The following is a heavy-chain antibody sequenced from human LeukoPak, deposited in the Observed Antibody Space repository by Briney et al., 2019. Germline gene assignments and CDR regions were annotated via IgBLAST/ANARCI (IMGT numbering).Heavy chain of an antibody. CDR1: GFTFSSYS. J-gene: IGHJ4*02. CDR2: ISSSGSYI. Sequence: GGSLRLSCAASGFTFSSYSMNWVRQAPGKGLEWVSSISSSGSYIYYADSVKGRFTISRDNAKNSLYLQMNSLRAEDTAVYYCARGDDYSSTFDYWGQGTLVTVSS. V-gene: IGHV3-21*01. D-gene: IGHD4-11*01. CDR3: ARGDDYSSTFDY.